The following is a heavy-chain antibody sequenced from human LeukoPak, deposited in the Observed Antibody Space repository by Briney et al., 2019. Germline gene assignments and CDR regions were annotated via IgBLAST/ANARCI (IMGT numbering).Heavy chain of an antibody. J-gene: IGHJ6*03. Sequence: SETLSLTCTVSSGSISSYYWSWIRQPPGKGLEWIGYIYYSGSTNYNPSLKSRVTISVDTSKNLFSLKLSSVTAADTAVYYCAKGYSSGWYYYYYYMDVWGKGTTVTVSS. D-gene: IGHD6-19*01. CDR3: AKGYSSGWYYYYYYMDV. V-gene: IGHV4-59*01. CDR1: SGSISSYY. CDR2: IYYSGST.